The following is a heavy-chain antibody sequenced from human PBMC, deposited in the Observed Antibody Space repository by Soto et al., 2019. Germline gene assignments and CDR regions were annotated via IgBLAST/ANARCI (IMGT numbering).Heavy chain of an antibody. V-gene: IGHV4-59*01. CDR3: AKYRRTAAEGFTLDY. CDR1: GDSINNYY. D-gene: IGHD6-13*01. J-gene: IGHJ4*02. CDR2: IYYTGST. Sequence: PSETLSLTCTVSGDSINNYYWSWIRQPPGKTLEWIGYIYYTGSTTYNPSLESRVTMSVDTSKNQFSLSLSSVNTADTAVYYCAKYRRTAAEGFTLDYWGRGTLVTAPQ.